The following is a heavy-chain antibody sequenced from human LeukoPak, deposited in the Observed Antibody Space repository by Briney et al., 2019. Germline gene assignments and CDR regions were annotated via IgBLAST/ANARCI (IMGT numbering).Heavy chain of an antibody. Sequence: GGSLRLSCAASGFTFSRYWMHWVRQAPGKGLVWVSRIGSDGTNRDYADSVKGRFTISRDNAKNTVYLQMNSLRDEDTAVYYCEGGATGLPEYWGQGSLVTVSS. J-gene: IGHJ4*02. CDR1: GFTFSRYW. V-gene: IGHV3-74*01. CDR2: IGSDGTNR. D-gene: IGHD3-9*01. CDR3: EGGATGLPEY.